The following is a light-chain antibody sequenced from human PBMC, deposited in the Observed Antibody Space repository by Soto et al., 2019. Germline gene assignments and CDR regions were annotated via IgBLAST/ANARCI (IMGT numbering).Light chain of an antibody. V-gene: IGKV3-15*01. CDR1: QSVSSN. CDR3: QQYNNWPPLT. CDR2: GAS. J-gene: IGKJ4*01. Sequence: EIVMTQSPGTLSVSPGEGATLSCRASQSVSSNLAWYQLKPGQAPRLVIYGASTRATGIPVRFSGSGSGTAFTLTISSLQSEDFAVYYCQQYNNWPPLTFGGGTKVEIK.